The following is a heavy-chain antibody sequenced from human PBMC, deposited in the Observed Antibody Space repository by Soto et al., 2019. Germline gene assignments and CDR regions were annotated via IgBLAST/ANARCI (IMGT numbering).Heavy chain of an antibody. Sequence: SETLSLTCSVSETSISSGHYYWSWIRQFPGKGLEWIGYIYYSGSTYYNPSLKSRVTISVDTSKNQFSLRLSSVTAADTAVYYCARTYYYDSSGYPDYWGQGTLVNVS. D-gene: IGHD3-22*01. CDR3: ARTYYYDSSGYPDY. J-gene: IGHJ4*02. V-gene: IGHV4-31*03. CDR1: ETSISSGHYY. CDR2: IYYSGST.